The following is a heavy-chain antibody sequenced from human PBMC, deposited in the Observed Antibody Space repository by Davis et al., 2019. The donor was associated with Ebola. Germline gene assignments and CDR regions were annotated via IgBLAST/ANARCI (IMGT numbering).Heavy chain of an antibody. J-gene: IGHJ6*02. CDR1: GGTFSSYA. CDR2: IIPILGIA. CDR3: ARKLVARSYYYYYGMDV. Sequence: SVKVSCKASGGTFSSYAISWVRQAPGQGLEWMGRIIPILGIANYAQKFQGRVTITADKSTSTAYMELSSLRSEDTAVYYCARKLVARSYYYYYGMDVWGQGTTVTVSS. V-gene: IGHV1-69*04. D-gene: IGHD5-12*01.